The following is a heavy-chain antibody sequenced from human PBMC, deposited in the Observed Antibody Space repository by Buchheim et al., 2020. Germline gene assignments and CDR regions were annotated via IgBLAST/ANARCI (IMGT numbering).Heavy chain of an antibody. D-gene: IGHD3-22*01. CDR2: IWYDGSNK. J-gene: IGHJ4*02. V-gene: IGHV3-33*01. Sequence: QVQLVESGGGVVQPGRSLRLSCAASGFTFSSYGMHWVRQAPGKGLEWVAVIWYDGSNKYYADSVKGRFTISRDNSKNKLYLQMNSLRAEDTAVYYCARELYDSSGSQPFDYWGQGTL. CDR3: ARELYDSSGSQPFDY. CDR1: GFTFSSYG.